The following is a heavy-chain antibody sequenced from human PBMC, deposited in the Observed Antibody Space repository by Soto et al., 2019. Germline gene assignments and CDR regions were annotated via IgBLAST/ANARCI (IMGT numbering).Heavy chain of an antibody. CDR3: ARGVVVTARGYWYFDL. J-gene: IGHJ2*01. CDR2: IIPIFGTA. CDR1: GGTFSSYA. Sequence: QVQLVQSGAEVKKPGSSVKVSCKASGGTFSSYAISWVRQAPGQGLEWMGGIIPIFGTANYAQKLQGRVMITADESTSTAYMELSSLRSEDTAVYYCARGVVVTARGYWYFDLWGRGTLVTVSS. D-gene: IGHD2-21*02. V-gene: IGHV1-69*01.